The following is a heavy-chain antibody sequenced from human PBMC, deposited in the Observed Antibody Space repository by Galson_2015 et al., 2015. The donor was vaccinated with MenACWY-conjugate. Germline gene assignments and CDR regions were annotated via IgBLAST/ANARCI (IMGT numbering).Heavy chain of an antibody. J-gene: IGHJ4*02. V-gene: IGHV3-74*01. CDR1: GFTFNNYW. Sequence: SLRLSCAASGFTFNNYWMHWVRQPPGKGLEWISYIKADCSFSNYADSVKGRFTISTDNAKNMVYLQMDGLGDEDTAVYFCARDNNWSFDSWGQGTLVTVSS. D-gene: IGHD1-1*01. CDR2: IKADCSFS. CDR3: ARDNNWSFDS.